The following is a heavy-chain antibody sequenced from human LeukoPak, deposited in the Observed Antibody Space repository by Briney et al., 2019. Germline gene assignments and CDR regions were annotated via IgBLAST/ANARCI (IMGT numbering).Heavy chain of an antibody. Sequence: GGSLRLSCAASGFTFSSYAMSWVRQAPGKGLEWVAVISYDGSNKYYADSVKGRFTISRDNSKNTLYLQMNSLRAEDTAVYYCTTSGYFGFWGQGTLVTVSS. D-gene: IGHD3-22*01. CDR2: ISYDGSNK. V-gene: IGHV3-30*03. CDR1: GFTFSSYA. J-gene: IGHJ4*02. CDR3: TTSGYFGF.